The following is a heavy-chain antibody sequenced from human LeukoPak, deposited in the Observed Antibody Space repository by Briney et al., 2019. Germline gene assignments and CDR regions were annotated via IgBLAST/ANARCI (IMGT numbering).Heavy chain of an antibody. CDR2: ISHSGST. V-gene: IGHV4-38-2*02. J-gene: IGHJ4*02. CDR1: GYSISSGYF. CDR3: ARVSYSGYERYYFDY. Sequence: SETLSLTCTVSGYSISSGYFWGWVRQPPGKGLEWIGSISHSGSTYHNPSLKSRVTISLDTSKNLFSLKLSSVTAADTAVYYCARVSYSGYERYYFDYWGQGPLVTVSS. D-gene: IGHD5-12*01.